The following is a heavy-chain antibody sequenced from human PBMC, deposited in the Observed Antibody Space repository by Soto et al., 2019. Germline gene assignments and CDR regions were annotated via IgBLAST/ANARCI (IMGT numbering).Heavy chain of an antibody. CDR1: GFSLSTIGVG. D-gene: IGHD2-8*01. V-gene: IGHV2-5*02. CDR3: ATMGYTNGYVDS. CDR2: LYWDEDK. J-gene: IGHJ4*02. Sequence: QISLRESGPTLVKPTQTLTLTCSFSGFSLSTIGVGVGWIRQPPGKALEWLAVLYWDEDKSYSPSLKSRLTITKDTSNNQLVLTMTNMDPGATATYFCATMGYTNGYVDSWGQGTLVTVSS.